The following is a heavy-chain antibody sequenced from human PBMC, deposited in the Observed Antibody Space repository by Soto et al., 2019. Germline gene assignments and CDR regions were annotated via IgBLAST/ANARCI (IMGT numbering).Heavy chain of an antibody. CDR3: AKADVVVVPGAMPFDY. J-gene: IGHJ4*02. CDR2: ISYDGSDR. V-gene: IGHV3-30*18. D-gene: IGHD2-2*01. Sequence: QVQLVESGGGVVQPGRSLRLSCAASEFTFSSYGMHWVRQAPGKGLEWVAVISYDGSDRYYADSVKGRFTISRDNSKSTLYLQMNSLRAEDTAVYYCAKADVVVVPGAMPFDYWGQGTLVTVSS. CDR1: EFTFSSYG.